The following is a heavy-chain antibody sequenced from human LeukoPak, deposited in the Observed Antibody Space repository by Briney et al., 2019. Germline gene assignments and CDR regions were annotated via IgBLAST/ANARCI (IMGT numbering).Heavy chain of an antibody. CDR3: AKRGVVIRVILVGFHKEAYYFDS. CDR1: GFTFSDYY. V-gene: IGHV3-11*01. J-gene: IGHJ4*02. Sequence: GGSLRLSCAASGFTFSDYYMSWIRQAPGKGLEWVSYISTSGNTIYYADSVRGRFTISRDNAKNSLYLQMNSLRAEDTAVYFCAKRGVVIRVILVGFHKEAYYFDSWGQGALVTVSS. CDR2: ISTSGNTI. D-gene: IGHD3-22*01.